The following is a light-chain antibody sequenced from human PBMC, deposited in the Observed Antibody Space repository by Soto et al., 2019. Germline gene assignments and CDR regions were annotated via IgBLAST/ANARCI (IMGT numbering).Light chain of an antibody. Sequence: IQMTQSPSSLSASVGERVIITCQASQDISKNLNWYQQKPGKAPKLLIYDASSLQTGVPSRFSGSGSATHFTFTISSLQPEDVATYYCQQYDNLLPITFGQGTRLEIK. V-gene: IGKV1-33*01. J-gene: IGKJ5*01. CDR2: DAS. CDR3: QQYDNLLPIT. CDR1: QDISKN.